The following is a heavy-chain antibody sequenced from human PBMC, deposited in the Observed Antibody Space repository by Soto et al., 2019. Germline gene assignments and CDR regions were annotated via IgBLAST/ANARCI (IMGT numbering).Heavy chain of an antibody. CDR3: ARRSSSGAYYYYGMDV. D-gene: IGHD7-27*01. J-gene: IGHJ6*02. V-gene: IGHV5-51*01. CDR2: IYPGDSDT. Sequence: PGESLKISCKGSGYSFTSYWIGWVRQMPGKGLEWMGIIYPGDSDTRYSPSFQGQATISADKSISTAYLQWSSLKASDTAMYYCARRSSSGAYYYYGMDVWGQGTTVTVSS. CDR1: GYSFTSYW.